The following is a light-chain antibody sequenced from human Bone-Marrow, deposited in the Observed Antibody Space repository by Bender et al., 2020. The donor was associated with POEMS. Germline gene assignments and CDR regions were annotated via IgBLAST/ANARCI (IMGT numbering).Light chain of an antibody. J-gene: IGLJ2*01. Sequence: QSVLTQPPSASGTPGQRVTISCSGSSSNIGSHYVYWYQQLPGAAPTLLIYRNNLRPSGVPDRFSGSNFGNTATLTISRVEAGDEADYYCQVWDSSSDPVVFGGGTTLTAL. CDR3: QVWDSSSDPVV. CDR2: RNN. V-gene: IGLV1-47*01. CDR1: SSNIGSHY.